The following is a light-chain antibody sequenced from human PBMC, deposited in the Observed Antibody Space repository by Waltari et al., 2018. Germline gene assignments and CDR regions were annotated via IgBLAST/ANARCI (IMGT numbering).Light chain of an antibody. CDR1: ESVSRA. CDR3: QHYVRLPAT. V-gene: IGKV3-11*01. CDR2: GGS. Sequence: SCRGSESVSRAWGWYHEKPGQGPRLLVLGGSNRATGIPDRFSGRGSVTDVSLTISSLEPEDFAVYYCQHYVRLPATFGRGTKVEIK. J-gene: IGKJ1*01.